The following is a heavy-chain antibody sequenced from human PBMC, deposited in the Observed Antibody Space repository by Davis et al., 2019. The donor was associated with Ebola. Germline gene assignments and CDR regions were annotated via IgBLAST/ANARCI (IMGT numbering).Heavy chain of an antibody. CDR1: GGSISSDY. Sequence: SETLSLTCTVSGGSISSDYWNWVRQPPGKGLEWIGYIYYSGTTNYNPSLKSRATISVDTSRNQFSLRLSSVTAADTAVYYCAVYTVVVTDIRAEYFQHWGQGTLATVSS. CDR2: IYYSGTT. V-gene: IGHV4-59*01. J-gene: IGHJ1*01. D-gene: IGHD2-21*02. CDR3: AVYTVVVTDIRAEYFQH.